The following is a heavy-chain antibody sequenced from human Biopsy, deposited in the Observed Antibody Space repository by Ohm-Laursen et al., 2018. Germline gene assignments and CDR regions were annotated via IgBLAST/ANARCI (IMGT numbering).Heavy chain of an antibody. CDR2: ISSDGSNK. D-gene: IGHD2-15*01. J-gene: IGHJ6*02. V-gene: IGHV3-30*18. Sequence: SLRLSCAASGFIFSYCGMHWGRQAPGKGLERVAVISSDGSNKYYADSEKGRFTISRDNSKDTLYLQLNSLRAEDTAVYYCAKDGVAVGAGGDPYYYGMDVWGQGTTVTVSS. CDR1: GFIFSYCG. CDR3: AKDGVAVGAGGDPYYYGMDV.